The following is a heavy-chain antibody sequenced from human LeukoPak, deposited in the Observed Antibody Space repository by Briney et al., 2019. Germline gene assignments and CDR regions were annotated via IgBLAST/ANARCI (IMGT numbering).Heavy chain of an antibody. V-gene: IGHV4-30-4*01. CDR1: GGSISSGDYY. D-gene: IGHD3-10*01. Sequence: SQTLSLTCTVSGGSISSGDYYWSWIRQPPGKGLEWIGYIYYSGSTYYNPSLKSRVTISVDTSKNQFSLKLSSVTAADTAVYYCARGNGGASAKGRLTYYFDYWGQGTLVTVSS. J-gene: IGHJ4*02. CDR2: IYYSGST. CDR3: ARGNGGASAKGRLTYYFDY.